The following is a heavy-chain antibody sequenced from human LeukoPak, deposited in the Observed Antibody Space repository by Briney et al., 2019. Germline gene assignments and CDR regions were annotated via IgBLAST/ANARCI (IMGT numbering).Heavy chain of an antibody. J-gene: IGHJ4*02. D-gene: IGHD3-22*01. CDR1: GFTFSTYA. Sequence: PGGSLRLSCAASGFTFSTYAMSWVRQTPGKGLEWVSSITSRDGTTHYADSVKGRVTISRDNSENTLILQMNSLRAEDTAVYYCARDRPNYYDSSGHYYRRDGDYWGQGTLVTVSS. V-gene: IGHV3-23*01. CDR3: ARDRPNYYDSSGHYYRRDGDY. CDR2: ITSRDGTT.